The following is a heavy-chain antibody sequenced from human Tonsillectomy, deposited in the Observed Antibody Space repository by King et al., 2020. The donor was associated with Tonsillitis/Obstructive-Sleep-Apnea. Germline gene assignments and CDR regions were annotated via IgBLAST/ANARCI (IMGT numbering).Heavy chain of an antibody. V-gene: IGHV1-46*01. CDR1: GYTFTSYY. CDR2: INPSGGST. D-gene: IGHD4-17*01. J-gene: IGHJ5*02. Sequence: VQLVESGAEVKKPGASVKVSCKASGYTFTSYYMHWVRQAPGQGLEWMGIINPSGGSTRYAQKFQGRVTMTRDTSTSTVYMELSSLRSEDTAVYYCARAGDYVGGYTWLAPWGQGTLVTVSS. CDR3: ARAGDYVGGYTWLAP.